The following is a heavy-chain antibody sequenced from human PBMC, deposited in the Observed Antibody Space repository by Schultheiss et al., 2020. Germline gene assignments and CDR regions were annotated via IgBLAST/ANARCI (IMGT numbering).Heavy chain of an antibody. V-gene: IGHV3-11*06. Sequence: GESLKISCAASGFTFSDYYMSWIRQAPGKGLEWVSYISSSSSYTNYADSVKGRFTISRDNAKNSLYLQMNSLRAEDTAVYYCARVGFKGAVATMIVVVDYWGQGTLVTVSS. CDR2: ISSSSSYT. CDR3: ARVGFKGAVATMIVVVDY. J-gene: IGHJ4*02. CDR1: GFTFSDYY. D-gene: IGHD3-22*01.